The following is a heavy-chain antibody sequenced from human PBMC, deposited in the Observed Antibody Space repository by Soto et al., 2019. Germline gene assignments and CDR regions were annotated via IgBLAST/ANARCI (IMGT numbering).Heavy chain of an antibody. CDR2: IIPIFGTA. D-gene: IGHD5-12*01. CDR3: AKANSGDDDEFDY. V-gene: IGHV1-69*13. Sequence: ASVKVSCKASGGTFSSYAISWVRQAPGQGLEWMGGIIPIFGTANYAQKFQGRVTITADESTSTAYMELSSLRSDDTAVYYCAKANSGDDDEFDYWGQGTQVTVSS. J-gene: IGHJ4*02. CDR1: GGTFSSYA.